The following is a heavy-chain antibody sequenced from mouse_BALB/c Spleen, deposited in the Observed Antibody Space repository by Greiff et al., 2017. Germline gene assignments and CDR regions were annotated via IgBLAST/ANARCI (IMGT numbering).Heavy chain of an antibody. CDR3: VREGPPKYGNSYFDY. CDR1: GFSLTSYD. J-gene: IGHJ2*01. D-gene: IGHD2-10*02. V-gene: IGHV2-9-2*01. CDR2: IWTGGGT. Sequence: QVQLKESGPGLVAPSQSLSITCTVSGFSLTSYDISWIRQPPGKGLEWLGVIWTGGGTNYNSAFMSRLSISKDNSKSQVFLKMNSLQTDDTAIYYCVREGPPKYGNSYFDYWGQGTTLTVSS.